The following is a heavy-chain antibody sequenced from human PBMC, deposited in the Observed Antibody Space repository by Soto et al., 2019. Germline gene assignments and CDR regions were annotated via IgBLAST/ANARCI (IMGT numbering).Heavy chain of an antibody. V-gene: IGHV6-1*01. D-gene: IGHD1-1*01. CDR1: GHSVSGHSGA. J-gene: IGHJ6*04. Sequence: SQTLSLTCAISGHSVSGHSGAWNWVRQSPSRSLEWLGRTYYTSKWYNDYAVSLKGRITISPDTSKNQFSLQLDSVTPEDTAAYYCASAGGCGWVNSVCYYHYGFGVWGRGTRGAV. CDR2: TYYTSKWYN. CDR3: ASAGGCGWVNSVCYYHYGFGV.